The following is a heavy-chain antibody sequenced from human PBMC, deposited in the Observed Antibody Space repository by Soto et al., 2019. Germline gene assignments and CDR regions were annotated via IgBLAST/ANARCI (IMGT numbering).Heavy chain of an antibody. Sequence: GGSLRLSCAASGFTFSSYAMHWVRQAPGKGLEWVAVISYDGSNKYYADSVKGRFTISRDNSKNTLYLQMNSLRAEDTAVYYCDASYYYGSGSYYLTGWKYYGMDVWGQGTTVTVYS. CDR3: DASYYYGSGSYYLTGWKYYGMDV. J-gene: IGHJ6*02. CDR2: ISYDGSNK. V-gene: IGHV3-30-3*01. CDR1: GFTFSSYA. D-gene: IGHD3-10*01.